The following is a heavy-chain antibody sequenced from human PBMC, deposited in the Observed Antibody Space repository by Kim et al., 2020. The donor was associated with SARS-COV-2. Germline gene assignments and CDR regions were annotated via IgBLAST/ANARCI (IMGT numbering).Heavy chain of an antibody. D-gene: IGHD3-10*01. CDR1: GFTLRTYA. CDR2: IYASTGST. Sequence: GGSLRLSCVVSGFTLRTYAMGWVRQAPGKGLDWVSVIYASTGSTYYADSVKGRFTISKDMSTDTLYLQMNSLGAEDTAVYFCAKRGDYGSGRGQFDSWGQGTLVTVSS. V-gene: IGHV3-23*03. CDR3: AKRGDYGSGRGQFDS. J-gene: IGHJ4*02.